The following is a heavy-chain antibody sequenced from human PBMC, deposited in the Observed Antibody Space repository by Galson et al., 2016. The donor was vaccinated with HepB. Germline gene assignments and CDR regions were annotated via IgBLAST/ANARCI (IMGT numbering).Heavy chain of an antibody. V-gene: IGHV1-2*02. D-gene: IGHD3-3*01. CDR3: AARGRWRVPQY. J-gene: IGHJ4*02. CDR1: GYTFTGYY. Sequence: SVKVSCKASGYTFTGYYIHWVRQAPGQGLQSMGWVNPNSGATKYSQKLQGRVTMTTDTSISSAYMELTSLTSDDTAVYYCAARGRWRVPQYWGQGTLVTVSS. CDR2: VNPNSGAT.